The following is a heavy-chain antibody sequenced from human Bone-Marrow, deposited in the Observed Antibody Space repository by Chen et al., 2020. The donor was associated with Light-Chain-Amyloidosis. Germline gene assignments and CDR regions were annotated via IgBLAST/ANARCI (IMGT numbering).Heavy chain of an antibody. V-gene: IGHV3-15*01. Sequence: EVQLVESGGDLAKPGGSLRLSCATSGFTFFSTWMSWVRQAPGKGLEWVARIKPQTDGETTDYAAPVKGRFTISRDDSKNMLYLQMNSLKVEDIAVYYCAIDDYYDKSGTRDSDFFDYWGQGTLVSVSS. J-gene: IGHJ4*02. CDR2: IKPQTDGETT. CDR3: AIDDYYDKSGTRDSDFFDY. D-gene: IGHD3-22*01. CDR1: GFTFFSTW.